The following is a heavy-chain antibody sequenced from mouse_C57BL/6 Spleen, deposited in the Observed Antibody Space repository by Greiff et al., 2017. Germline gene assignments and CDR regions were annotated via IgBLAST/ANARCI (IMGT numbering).Heavy chain of an antibody. V-gene: IGHV1-50*01. Sequence: QVQLQQPGAELVKPGASVKLSCKASGYTFTSYWMQWVKQRPGQGLEWIGEIDPSDSYTNYNQKFKGKATLTVDTSSSTAYMQLSSLTSEDSAVYYCARIITTVVGAMGYWGQGASVTVSS. CDR3: ARIITTVVGAMGY. J-gene: IGHJ4*01. CDR2: IDPSDSYT. CDR1: GYTFTSYW. D-gene: IGHD1-1*01.